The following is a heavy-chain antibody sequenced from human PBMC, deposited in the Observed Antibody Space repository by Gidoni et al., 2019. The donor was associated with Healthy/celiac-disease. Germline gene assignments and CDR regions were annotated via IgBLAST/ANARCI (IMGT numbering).Heavy chain of an antibody. Sequence: EVQLLESGGGLVQPGGSLRLSCAASGFTFSSYAMRWVRQAPGKGLGWVSAISGSGGSTYYADSVKGRFTISRYNSKITLYLQMNSLRAEDTAVYYCAKDGDTAMGTPYNWFDPWGQGTLVTVSS. V-gene: IGHV3-23*01. CDR2: ISGSGGST. J-gene: IGHJ5*02. CDR3: AKDGDTAMGTPYNWFDP. CDR1: GFTFSSYA. D-gene: IGHD5-18*01.